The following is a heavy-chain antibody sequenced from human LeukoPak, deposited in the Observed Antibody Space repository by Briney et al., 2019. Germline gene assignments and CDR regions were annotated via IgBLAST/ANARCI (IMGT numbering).Heavy chain of an antibody. Sequence: SETLSLTCTVSGGSISSSSYYWGWIRQPPGKGLEWIGSIYYSGSTYYNPSLKSRVTISVDTSKNQFSLKRSSVTAADTAVYYCARGMDSSGYSDAFDIWGQGTMVTVSS. CDR3: ARGMDSSGYSDAFDI. J-gene: IGHJ3*02. V-gene: IGHV4-39*01. D-gene: IGHD3-22*01. CDR2: IYYSGST. CDR1: GGSISSSSYY.